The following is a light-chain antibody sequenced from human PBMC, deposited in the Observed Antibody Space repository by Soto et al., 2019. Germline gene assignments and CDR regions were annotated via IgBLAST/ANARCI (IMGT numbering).Light chain of an antibody. CDR3: KQYNSYPWT. CDR1: QSISSW. Sequence: DIQMTQSPSTLSASVGDRVTITCRASQSISSWLAWYQQKPGKAPKLLIYDAYSLESGVQSRFSGSGSGTEFTLTIRSLQPDDFATYYCKQYNSYPWTFGQGTKV. J-gene: IGKJ1*01. CDR2: DAY. V-gene: IGKV1-5*01.